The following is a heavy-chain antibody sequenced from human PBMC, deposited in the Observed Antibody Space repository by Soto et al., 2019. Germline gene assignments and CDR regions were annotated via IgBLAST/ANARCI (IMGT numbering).Heavy chain of an antibody. J-gene: IGHJ5*02. CDR2: ISNSGHSA. D-gene: IGHD5-12*01. CDR1: GFPFSSYA. CDR3: AKGGPPCLNWFGP. V-gene: IGHV3-23*01. Sequence: GGSLRLSCAASGFPFSSYAMNLVRQAPGKGLEWISVISNSGHSAYYADSVKGRFTISRDNSKNTLYLQIKRLRAEETAAYYCAKGGPPCLNWFGPWGQGTLVTVSS.